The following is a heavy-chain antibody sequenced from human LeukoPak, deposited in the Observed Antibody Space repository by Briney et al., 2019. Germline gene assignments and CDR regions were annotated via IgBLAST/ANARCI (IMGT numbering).Heavy chain of an antibody. V-gene: IGHV4-39*01. Sequence: PSETLSLTCTVSGVSISGSSFSWGWIRQSPGKGLEWIGRIYYFGNTYYNPSLKSRVTISVDTSKNQFSLNLRSVTAADTAVYYCARHGKYYDILTGYSSWFDPWGQGTLVTVSS. D-gene: IGHD3-9*01. CDR1: GVSISGSSFS. CDR2: IYYFGNT. J-gene: IGHJ5*02. CDR3: ARHGKYYDILTGYSSWFDP.